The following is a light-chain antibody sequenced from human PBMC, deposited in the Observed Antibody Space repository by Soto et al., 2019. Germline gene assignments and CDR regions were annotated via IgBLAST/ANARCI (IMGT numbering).Light chain of an antibody. CDR2: WAS. V-gene: IGKV4-1*01. CDR3: QQYYSTPIT. CDR1: QSVLYSSNNKNY. Sequence: DIVMTQSPDSLAVSLGERATINCKSSQSVLYSSNNKNYLAWYQQKPGQPPKLLIYWASTRESGVPDRFSGSGSGTDFTLTISSLQAEYVAVYYWQQYYSTPITFGGRTEVEIK. J-gene: IGKJ4*01.